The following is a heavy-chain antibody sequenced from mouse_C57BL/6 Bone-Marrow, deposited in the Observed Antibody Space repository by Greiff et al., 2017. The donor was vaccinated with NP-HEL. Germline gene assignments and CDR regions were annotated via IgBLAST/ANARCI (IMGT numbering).Heavy chain of an antibody. J-gene: IGHJ2*01. CDR3: ARVSVVAKDY. D-gene: IGHD1-1*01. CDR1: GYTFTDYY. CDR2: IYPGSGNT. Sequence: VQLQQSGAELVRPGASVKLSCKASGYTFTDYYINWVKQRPGQGLEWIARIYPGSGNTYYNEKFKGKATLTAEKSSSTAYMQLSSLTSEDSAVYFCARVSVVAKDYWGQGTTLTVSS. V-gene: IGHV1-76*01.